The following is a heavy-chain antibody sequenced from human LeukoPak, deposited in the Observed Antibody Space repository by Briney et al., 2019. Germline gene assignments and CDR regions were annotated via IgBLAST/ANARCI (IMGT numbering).Heavy chain of an antibody. CDR2: IIPIFGTA. CDR3: AREGGDSSSWSIY. CDR1: GGTFSSYA. V-gene: IGHV1-69*05. D-gene: IGHD6-13*01. Sequence: SVKVSCKASGGTFSSYAISWVRQAPGQGLEWMGGIIPIFGTANYAQKFQGRVTITTDESTSTAYMELSSLRSEDTAVYYCAREGGDSSSWSIYWGQGTLVTVSS. J-gene: IGHJ4*02.